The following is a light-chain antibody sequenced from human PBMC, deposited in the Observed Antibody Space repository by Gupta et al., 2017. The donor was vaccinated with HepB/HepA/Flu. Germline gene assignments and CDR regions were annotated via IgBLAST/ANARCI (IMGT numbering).Light chain of an antibody. CDR2: TAS. Sequence: DIQMTQSPSSLSASVGDRITITCRASQGIRNNLGWYQQKPGKAPKCLISTASSLQSGVPSRFSGSGYGTEFTLTISSLQPEDFATYYCRQHNTYPRTFGQGTKVEIK. J-gene: IGKJ1*01. V-gene: IGKV1-17*01. CDR1: QGIRNN. CDR3: RQHNTYPRT.